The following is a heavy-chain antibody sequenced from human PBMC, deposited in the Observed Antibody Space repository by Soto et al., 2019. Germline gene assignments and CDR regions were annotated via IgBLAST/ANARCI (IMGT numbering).Heavy chain of an antibody. D-gene: IGHD2-15*01. J-gene: IGHJ4*02. CDR3: ARDLPPYGGRRSPPTGPFDD. Sequence: SETLSLTCSVSGGSFTGDYWSWIRQPAGKGLQWIGRVFGNGAGTPIYNSLLKSRARMSADPSKRQFSLTLTSVTAADTAVYYCARDLPPYGGRRSPPTGPFDDWGQGIMVTVSS. CDR2: VFGNGAGTP. CDR1: GGSFTGDY. V-gene: IGHV4-4*07.